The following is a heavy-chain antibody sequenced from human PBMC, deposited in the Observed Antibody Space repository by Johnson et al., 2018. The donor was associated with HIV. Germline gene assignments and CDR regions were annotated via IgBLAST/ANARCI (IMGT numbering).Heavy chain of an antibody. CDR3: ARDWEKNSSGFYPTVMGI. CDR2: IWYDGREK. V-gene: IGHV3-33*01. Sequence: QVQLVESGGGVVQPGRSLRLSCAASGFTFSTYGMHWVRQAPGKGLEWVALIWYDGREKDYADSVKGRFTISRDNSKNTLFLQMGSLRVEDTAVYYCARDWEKNSSGFYPTVMGIWGQGTMVTVSS. J-gene: IGHJ3*02. CDR1: GFTFSTYG. D-gene: IGHD3-22*01.